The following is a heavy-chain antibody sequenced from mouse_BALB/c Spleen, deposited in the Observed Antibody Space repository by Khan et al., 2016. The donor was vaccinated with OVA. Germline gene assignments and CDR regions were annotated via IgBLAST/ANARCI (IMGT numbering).Heavy chain of an antibody. CDR3: ARPPYFSSAEDN. D-gene: IGHD2-10*01. V-gene: IGHV9-3-1*01. Sequence: QIQLVQSGPELKKPGETVKISCKASGHTFTNYGMNWVKQAPGKGLKWMGWINTYTGEPTYADDFNGRFAFSLETSASTAYLQINNLKNENTATNFCARPPYFSSAEDNWGQGTTVTVSS. CDR2: INTYTGEP. J-gene: IGHJ4*01. CDR1: GHTFTNYG.